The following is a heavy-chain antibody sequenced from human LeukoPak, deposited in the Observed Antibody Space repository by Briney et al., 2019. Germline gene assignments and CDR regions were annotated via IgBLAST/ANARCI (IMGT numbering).Heavy chain of an antibody. D-gene: IGHD2-15*01. J-gene: IGHJ3*02. CDR2: IYYSGST. Sequence: SETLSLTCTVSGGSISSSSYYWGWIRQPPGKGLEWIGSIYYSGSTYYNPSLKSRVTISVDTSKNQFSLKLSSVTAADTAVYFCARRPVVVTATQYDAFDIWGQGTMVTVSS. CDR3: ARRPVVVTATQYDAFDI. CDR1: GGSISSSSYY. V-gene: IGHV4-39*01.